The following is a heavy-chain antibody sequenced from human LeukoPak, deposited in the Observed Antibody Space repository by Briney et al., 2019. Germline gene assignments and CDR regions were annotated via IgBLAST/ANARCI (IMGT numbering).Heavy chain of an antibody. J-gene: IGHJ4*02. CDR3: ARAIKNYAYDY. V-gene: IGHV4-59*01. CDR2: IYYSGST. Sequence: SETESLTCTVSGGSISSYYWSWIRQPPGKGLEWIGYIYYSGSTNYNPSLKSRVTISVDTSKNQFSLKLSSVTAADTAVYYCARAIKNYAYDYCGQGTLVTVSS. D-gene: IGHD1-7*01. CDR1: GGSISSYY.